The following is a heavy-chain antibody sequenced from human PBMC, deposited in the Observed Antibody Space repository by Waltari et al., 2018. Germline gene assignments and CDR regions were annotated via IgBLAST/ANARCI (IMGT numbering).Heavy chain of an antibody. V-gene: IGHV4-38-2*01. D-gene: IGHD2-15*01. CDR2: SYHSGST. Sequence: QVQLQESGPGLVKPSETLSLTCAVSGYSISSGYYWGWIRQPPGKGLEWIGSSYHSGSTYYNPSLKSRVTIAVDTSKNQVSLKLSSGTAADTAVYYCARVRGYCSGGSCYPPWDLDYWGQGTLVTVSS. CDR1: GYSISSGYY. J-gene: IGHJ4*02. CDR3: ARVRGYCSGGSCYPPWDLDY.